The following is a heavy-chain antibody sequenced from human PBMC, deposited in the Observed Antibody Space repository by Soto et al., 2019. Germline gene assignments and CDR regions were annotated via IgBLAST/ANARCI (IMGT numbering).Heavy chain of an antibody. D-gene: IGHD1-26*01. CDR2: IKTQTDGETT. J-gene: IGHJ4*02. Sequence: EIQLVESGGGLVNPGGSLRLSCAASGFTFTDAWMTWVRQAPGRGLEWVALIKTQTDGETTDYAAPVKGRFTISRDDSKNTVDLQMNNMRTEDTAVDYGATPSATYINYWGQGTVVTVSS. CDR3: ATPSATYINY. CDR1: GFTFTDAW. V-gene: IGHV3-15*01.